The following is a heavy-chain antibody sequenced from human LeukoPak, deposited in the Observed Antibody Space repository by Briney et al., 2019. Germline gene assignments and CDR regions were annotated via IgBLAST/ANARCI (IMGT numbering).Heavy chain of an antibody. D-gene: IGHD6-13*01. Sequence: KPSETLSLTCTVSGDSITNHFWSWIRQPPGKGLEWIGFIYYSGTTNYNPSLRGRVTISLEPSNNQFSLKVSSVTAADTGVYFCARTYGSSWYRPFDYWGQGILVTVSS. J-gene: IGHJ4*02. CDR1: GDSITNHF. V-gene: IGHV4-59*11. CDR3: ARTYGSSWYRPFDY. CDR2: IYYSGTT.